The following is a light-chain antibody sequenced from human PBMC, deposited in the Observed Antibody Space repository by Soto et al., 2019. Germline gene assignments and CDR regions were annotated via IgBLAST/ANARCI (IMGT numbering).Light chain of an antibody. J-gene: IGLJ1*01. CDR1: SSDVGGYNY. CDR3: SSYAGSNNFV. V-gene: IGLV2-8*01. CDR2: EVS. Sequence: QSALTQPPSASGSPGQSVTISCTGNSSDVGGYNYVSWYQQHPGKAPKLMIYEVSKRPSGVPDRFSGSKSGNTASLTVSGLQAKDEADYYCSSYAGSNNFVFGTGTKVTV.